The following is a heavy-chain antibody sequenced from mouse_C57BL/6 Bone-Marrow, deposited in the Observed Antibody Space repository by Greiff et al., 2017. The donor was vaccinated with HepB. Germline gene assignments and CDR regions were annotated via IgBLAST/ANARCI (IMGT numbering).Heavy chain of an antibody. J-gene: IGHJ2*01. Sequence: VQLQQSGAELVKPGASVKISCKASGYAFSSYWMNWVKQRPGKGLEWIGQIYPGDGDTNYNGKFKGKATLTADKSSSTAYMQLSSLTSEDSAVYFCARCGYYAPFDYWGQGTTLTVSS. CDR3: ARCGYYAPFDY. CDR2: IYPGDGDT. V-gene: IGHV1-80*01. D-gene: IGHD2-3*01. CDR1: GYAFSSYW.